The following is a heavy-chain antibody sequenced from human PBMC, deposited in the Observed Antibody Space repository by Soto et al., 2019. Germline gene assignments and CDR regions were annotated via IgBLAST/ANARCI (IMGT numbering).Heavy chain of an antibody. D-gene: IGHD4-4*01. V-gene: IGHV4-34*01. J-gene: IGHJ6*02. CDR1: GGSFRGYY. Sequence: SETLSLTCAVYGGSFRGYYWSWIRQPPGKGLEWIGEINHSGSTNYNPSLKSRVTISVDTSKNQFSLKLSSVTAADTAVYYCARTTGYYYYGMDVWGQGTTVTVSS. CDR2: INHSGST. CDR3: ARTTGYYYYGMDV.